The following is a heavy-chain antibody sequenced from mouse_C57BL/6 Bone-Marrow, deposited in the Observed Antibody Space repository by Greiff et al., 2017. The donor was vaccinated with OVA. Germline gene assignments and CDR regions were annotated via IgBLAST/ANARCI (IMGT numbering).Heavy chain of an antibody. V-gene: IGHV1-20*01. D-gene: IGHD1-1*01. CDR3: ARYYGSSDY. CDR1: GYSFTGYF. J-gene: IGHJ4*01. Sequence: EVKLVESGPELVKPGDSVKISCKASGYSFTGYFMNWVMQSHGKSLEWIGRINPYNGDTFYNQKFKGKATLTVDKSSSTAHMELRSLTSEDSAVYYCARYYGSSDYWGQGTSVTVSS. CDR2: INPYNGDT.